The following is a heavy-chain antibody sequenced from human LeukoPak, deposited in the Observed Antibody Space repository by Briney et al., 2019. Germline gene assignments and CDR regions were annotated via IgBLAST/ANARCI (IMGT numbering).Heavy chain of an antibody. Sequence: KTGGSLRLSCAASGFTFSTYTMSWVRQAPGKGLEWVSCISSRSSYIYYADSVKGRFTISRDNAKNSLYLQVSSLRAEDTAVYYCARGSRYDSSGYYPYYFDYWGQGALVTVSS. V-gene: IGHV3-21*01. J-gene: IGHJ4*02. CDR2: ISSRSSYI. D-gene: IGHD3-22*01. CDR3: ARGSRYDSSGYYPYYFDY. CDR1: GFTFSTYT.